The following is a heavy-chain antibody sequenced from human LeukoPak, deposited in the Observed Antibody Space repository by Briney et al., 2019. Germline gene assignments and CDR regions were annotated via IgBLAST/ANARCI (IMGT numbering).Heavy chain of an antibody. J-gene: IGHJ4*02. CDR2: IGAYNGDT. V-gene: IGHV1-18*04. Sequence: ASVKVSCEPSGYTFTSFGISWVGQAPGQGLEWMGWIGAYNGDTNYAQKFQGRVTMTTDTSTSTAYMDLRSLRSDDTAVYYCTRDHCRGDNCPSFDYWGEGTLVTVSS. CDR1: GYTFTSFG. D-gene: IGHD2-15*01. CDR3: TRDHCRGDNCPSFDY.